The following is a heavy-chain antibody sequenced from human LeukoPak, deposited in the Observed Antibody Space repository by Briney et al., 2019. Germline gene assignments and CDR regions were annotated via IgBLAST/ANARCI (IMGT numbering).Heavy chain of an antibody. J-gene: IGHJ4*02. CDR1: GGSISSYY. V-gene: IGHV4-59*12. Sequence: SETLSLTCTVSGGSISSYYWSWIRQPPGKGLEWIGYIYYSGSTNYNPSLKSRVTMSVDTSKNQFSLRLSSVTAADTAVYFCARGGSGYYRFDYWGQGSLVTVSS. CDR3: ARGGSGYYRFDY. D-gene: IGHD3-3*01. CDR2: IYYSGST.